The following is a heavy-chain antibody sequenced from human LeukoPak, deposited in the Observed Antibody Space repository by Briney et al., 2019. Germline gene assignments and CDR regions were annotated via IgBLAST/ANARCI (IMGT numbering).Heavy chain of an antibody. CDR3: ARDRYQGIAAADRMDV. CDR1: GGTFSSYA. CDR2: IIPIFGTA. D-gene: IGHD6-13*01. J-gene: IGHJ6*02. Sequence: SVKVSCKASGGTFSSYAISWVRQAPGQGLEWMGGIIPIFGTANYAQKFQGRVTITADESTSTAYMELSSLRSEDTAVYYCARDRYQGIAAADRMDVWGQGTTVTVSS. V-gene: IGHV1-69*13.